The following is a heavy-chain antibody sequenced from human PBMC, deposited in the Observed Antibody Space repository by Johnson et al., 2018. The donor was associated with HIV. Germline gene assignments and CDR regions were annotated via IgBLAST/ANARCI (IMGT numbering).Heavy chain of an antibody. Sequence: MQLVESGGGLVQPGGSLRLSCAASGFTFSRYWMSWVRQAPGKGLEWVANIKQDGSEKYYVDSMKGRFTISRDNAKNSLYLQMNSLRAEDTAVYYCAMPSMVQGGPDAFDIWGQGTMVTVSS. CDR2: IKQDGSEK. CDR3: AMPSMVQGGPDAFDI. D-gene: IGHD3-10*01. CDR1: GFTFSRYW. V-gene: IGHV3-7*05. J-gene: IGHJ3*02.